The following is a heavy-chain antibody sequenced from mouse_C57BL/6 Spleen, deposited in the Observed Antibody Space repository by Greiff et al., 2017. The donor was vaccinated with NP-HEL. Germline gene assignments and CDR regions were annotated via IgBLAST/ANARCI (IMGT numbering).Heavy chain of an antibody. CDR2: IDPETGGT. Sequence: QVQLQQSGAELVRPGASVTLSCKASGYTFTDYEMHWVKQTPVHGLEWIGAIDPETGGTAYNQKFKGKAILTADKSSSTAYMELRSLTSEDSAVYYCTRSSSYYSNYFDYWGQGTTLTVSS. J-gene: IGHJ2*01. CDR1: GYTFTDYE. V-gene: IGHV1-15*01. CDR3: TRSSSYYSNYFDY. D-gene: IGHD2-5*01.